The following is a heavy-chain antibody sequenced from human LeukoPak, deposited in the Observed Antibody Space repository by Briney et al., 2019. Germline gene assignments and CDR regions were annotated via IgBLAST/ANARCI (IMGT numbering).Heavy chain of an antibody. CDR3: AKGLLRFLKWLEQYWYFDL. V-gene: IGHV3-43D*04. CDR2: ISWDGGST. CDR1: GFTFDDYA. J-gene: IGHJ2*01. Sequence: PGGSLRLSCAASGFTFDDYAMHWVRQAPGKGLEWVSLISWDGGSTYYADSVKGRFTISRDNSKNSLYLQMNSLRAEDTALYYCAKGLLRFLKWLEQYWYFDLWGRGTLVTVSS. D-gene: IGHD3-3*01.